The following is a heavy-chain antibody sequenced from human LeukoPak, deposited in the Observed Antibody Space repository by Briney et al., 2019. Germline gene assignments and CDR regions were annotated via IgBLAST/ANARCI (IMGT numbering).Heavy chain of an antibody. V-gene: IGHV1-2*02. D-gene: IGHD2-21*02. CDR3: ARDAVVVTNYDY. J-gene: IGHJ4*02. Sequence: ASVKVSCKASGYTFTGYYMHWVRQAPGQGLEWMGWINPNSGGTNYAQKFQGRVTMTRDTSISTAYMELSRLRSDDTAVYYCARDAVVVTNYDYWGQGTLVTVSS. CDR2: INPNSGGT. CDR1: GYTFTGYY.